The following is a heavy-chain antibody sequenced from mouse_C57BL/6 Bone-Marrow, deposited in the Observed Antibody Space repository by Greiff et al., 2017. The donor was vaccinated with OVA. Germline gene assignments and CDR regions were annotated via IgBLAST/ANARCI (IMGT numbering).Heavy chain of an antibody. Sequence: QVQLQQSGPGLVQPSQSLSITCTVSGFSLTSYGVHWVRQSPGKGLEWLGVIWSGGRTDYNAAFISRLSISKNNSKSQVFFKMNSLQADDTAIYYCASYYYGSSFAYWGQGTLVTVSA. D-gene: IGHD1-1*01. CDR2: IWSGGRT. CDR3: ASYYYGSSFAY. V-gene: IGHV2-2*01. CDR1: GFSLTSYG. J-gene: IGHJ3*01.